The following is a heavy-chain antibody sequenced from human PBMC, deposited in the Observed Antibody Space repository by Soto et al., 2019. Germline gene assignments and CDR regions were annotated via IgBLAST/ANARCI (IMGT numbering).Heavy chain of an antibody. J-gene: IGHJ4*02. CDR3: ARDGVVNDYIWGSSDY. D-gene: IGHD3-16*01. V-gene: IGHV3-48*01. Sequence: GGSLRLSCAASGFTFSSYSMNWVRQAPGKGLEWVSYISSSSSTIYYADSVKGRFTISRDNAKNSLYLQMNSLRAEDTAVYYCARDGVVNDYIWGSSDYWGQGTLVTVSA. CDR2: ISSSSSTI. CDR1: GFTFSSYS.